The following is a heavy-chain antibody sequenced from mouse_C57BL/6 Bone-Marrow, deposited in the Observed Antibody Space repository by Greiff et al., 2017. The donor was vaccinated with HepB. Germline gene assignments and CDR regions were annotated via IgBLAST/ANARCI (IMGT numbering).Heavy chain of an antibody. D-gene: IGHD1-1*01. J-gene: IGHJ4*01. CDR1: GFTFSSYA. CDR3: ARDASITTVVARAMDY. Sequence: DVMLVESGGGLVKPGGSLKLSCAASGFTFSSYAMSWVRQTPEKRLEWVATISDGGSYTYYPDNVKGRFTISRDNAKNNLYLQMSHLKSEDTAMYYCARDASITTVVARAMDYWGQGTSVTVSS. CDR2: ISDGGSYT. V-gene: IGHV5-4*01.